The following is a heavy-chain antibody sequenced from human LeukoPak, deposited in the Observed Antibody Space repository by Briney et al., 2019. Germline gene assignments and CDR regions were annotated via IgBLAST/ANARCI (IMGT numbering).Heavy chain of an antibody. J-gene: IGHJ4*02. Sequence: RPGGSLRLSCAASGFTFDDYGMSWVRQAPGKGLEWVSGINWNGCSKGYADSVKGRFTLSRDNAKNYLSLQMTSLRAEDTALYYCARVGPWGVVVPAARFDYWGQGTLVTVSS. D-gene: IGHD2-2*01. V-gene: IGHV3-20*04. CDR1: GFTFDDYG. CDR3: ARVGPWGVVVPAARFDY. CDR2: INWNGCSK.